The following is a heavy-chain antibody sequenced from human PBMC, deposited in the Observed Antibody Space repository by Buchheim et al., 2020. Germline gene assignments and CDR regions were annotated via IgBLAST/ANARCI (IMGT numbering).Heavy chain of an antibody. CDR3: AKDVVGATTGGDAFDL. CDR2: TSYDGSHK. D-gene: IGHD1-26*01. V-gene: IGHV3-30*18. J-gene: IGHJ3*01. CDR1: GFTFSNYG. Sequence: QVQLVESGGGVVQPGRSLRLSCAASGFTFSNYGMHWVRQAPGKGLEWVAVTSYDGSHKYYGDSVKGRITISRDNAKNTLNLQMNSLRAENTAVYYCAKDVVGATTGGDAFDLWGQGT.